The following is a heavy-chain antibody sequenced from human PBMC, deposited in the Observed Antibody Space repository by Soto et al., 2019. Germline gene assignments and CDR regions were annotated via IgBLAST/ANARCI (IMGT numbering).Heavy chain of an antibody. CDR1: GFTFSTYS. CDR3: AKASGYCSGGSCYSLGYFDY. J-gene: IGHJ4*02. V-gene: IGHV3-48*01. CDR2: ISSSSSTI. D-gene: IGHD2-15*01. Sequence: GGSLRLSCAASGFTFSTYSMNWVRQAPGKGLEWVSYISSSSSTIFYTDSVKGRFTISRDNSKNTLYLQMNSLRAEDTAVYYCAKASGYCSGGSCYSLGYFDYWGQGTLVTVSS.